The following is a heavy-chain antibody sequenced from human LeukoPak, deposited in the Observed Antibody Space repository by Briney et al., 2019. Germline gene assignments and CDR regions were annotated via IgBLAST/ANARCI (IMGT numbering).Heavy chain of an antibody. V-gene: IGHV3-7*01. J-gene: IGHJ3*02. D-gene: IGHD6-13*01. CDR2: IKQDGSEK. Sequence: GESLRLSCAASGFTFSSYWMSWVRQAPGKGLEWVANIKQDGSEKYYVDSVKGRFTISRDNAKNSLYLQMNSLRAEDTAVYYCARDRIAAAGGPGKAFDIWGQGTMVTVSS. CDR3: ARDRIAAAGGPGKAFDI. CDR1: GFTFSSYW.